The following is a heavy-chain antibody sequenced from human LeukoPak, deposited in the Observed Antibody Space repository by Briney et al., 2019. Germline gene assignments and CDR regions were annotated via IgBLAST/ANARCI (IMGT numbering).Heavy chain of an antibody. CDR2: IIPIFGTA. Sequence: SVTVSCKASGGTFSSYAISWVRQAPGQGLEWMGGIIPIFGTANYAQKFQGRVTITADESTSTAYMELSSLRSEDTAVYYCARDPLIVGATTYFDYWGQGTLVTVSS. CDR3: ARDPLIVGATTYFDY. D-gene: IGHD1-26*01. CDR1: GGTFSSYA. V-gene: IGHV1-69*13. J-gene: IGHJ4*02.